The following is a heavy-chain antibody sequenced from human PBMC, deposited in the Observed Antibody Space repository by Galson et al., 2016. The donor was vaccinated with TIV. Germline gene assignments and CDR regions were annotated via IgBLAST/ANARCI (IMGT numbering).Heavy chain of an antibody. CDR1: GFTFSSYS. V-gene: IGHV3-21*01. D-gene: IGHD1-7*01. CDR2: ISTTSNYI. Sequence: SLRLSCAVSGFTFSSYSMNWVRQAPGKGLEWVASISTTSNYIYYADSVKGRFTISRDNAEDSLYLQINSLRAEDTALYYCARRGNYFSDASDIWGQGTMVAASS. CDR3: ARRGNYFSDASDI. J-gene: IGHJ3*02.